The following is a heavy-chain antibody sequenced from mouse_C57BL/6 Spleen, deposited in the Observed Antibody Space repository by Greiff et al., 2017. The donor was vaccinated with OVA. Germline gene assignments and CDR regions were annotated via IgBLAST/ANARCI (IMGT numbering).Heavy chain of an antibody. D-gene: IGHD2-1*01. Sequence: EVQRVESGPGLVKPSQSLSLTCSVTGYSITRGYYWNWIRQFQGNKLEWMGYISYDGSNNYNPSLKNRISITRDTSKNQFFLKLNSVTTEDTATYYCARGWYPDYWGQGTTLTVSS. V-gene: IGHV3-6*01. CDR1: GYSITRGYY. CDR3: ARGWYPDY. J-gene: IGHJ2*01. CDR2: ISYDGSN.